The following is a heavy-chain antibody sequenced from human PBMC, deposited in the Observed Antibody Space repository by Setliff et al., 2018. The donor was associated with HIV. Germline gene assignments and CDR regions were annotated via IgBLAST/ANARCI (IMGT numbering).Heavy chain of an antibody. V-gene: IGHV4-59*11. CDR3: ARAPQIAIFGISFAPPGGLDL. CDR1: GGSISSHY. D-gene: IGHD3-3*02. J-gene: IGHJ6*02. CDR2: FYYSGST. Sequence: SETLSLTCTVSGGSISSHYWSWIRQPPGKGLEWIGYFYYSGSTNYNPSLKSRVTISVDTSKNQFYLKLSSVTAADTAVYYCARAPQIAIFGISFAPPGGLDLWGRGTTVTVSS.